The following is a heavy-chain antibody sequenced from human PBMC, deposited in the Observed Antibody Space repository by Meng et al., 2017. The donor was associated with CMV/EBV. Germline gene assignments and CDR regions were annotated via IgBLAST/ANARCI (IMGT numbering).Heavy chain of an antibody. Sequence: ASVKVSCKASGYTFTSYDINWVRQATGQGLEWMGWMNPNSGNTGYAQKFQGRVTITRNTSISTAYMELSSLRSEDTAVYYCVRGQGGQLLLQAYYYYGMDVWGQGTTVTVSS. V-gene: IGHV1-8*03. D-gene: IGHD2-2*01. CDR3: VRGQGGQLLLQAYYYYGMDV. CDR2: MNPNSGNT. CDR1: GYTFTSYD. J-gene: IGHJ6*02.